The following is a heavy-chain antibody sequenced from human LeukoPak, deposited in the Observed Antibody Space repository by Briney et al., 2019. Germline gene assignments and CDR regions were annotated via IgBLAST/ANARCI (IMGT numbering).Heavy chain of an antibody. CDR3: VVGFGELLPYFDY. CDR2: INPSGGST. D-gene: IGHD3-10*01. CDR1: GYTFTSYY. Sequence: GASVKVSCKASGYTFTSYYMHWVRQAPGQGLEWMGIINPSGGSTSYAQKFQGRVTMTRDTSTSTAYMELSSLRSEDTAVYYCVVGFGELLPYFDYWGQGTLVTVSS. V-gene: IGHV1-46*01. J-gene: IGHJ4*02.